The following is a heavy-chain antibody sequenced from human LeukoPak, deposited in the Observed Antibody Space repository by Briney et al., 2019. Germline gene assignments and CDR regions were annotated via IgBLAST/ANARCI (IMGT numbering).Heavy chain of an antibody. D-gene: IGHD4-17*01. CDR3: ARVPHFGDYGWFDP. Sequence: SETLSLTCTVSGGSISSYYWSWIRQPPGKGLEWIGYMYNSGSTNYNPSLRSRVTISIDTSKNQFSLKLSSVTAADTAVYYCARVPHFGDYGWFDPWGQGTLVTVSS. V-gene: IGHV4-59*01. J-gene: IGHJ5*02. CDR1: GGSISSYY. CDR2: MYNSGST.